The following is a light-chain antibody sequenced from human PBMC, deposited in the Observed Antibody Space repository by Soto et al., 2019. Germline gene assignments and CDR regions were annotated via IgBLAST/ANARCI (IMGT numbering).Light chain of an antibody. Sequence: EMVMTQSPATLSVSPGERVTLSCRASESVHRNLAWYQQKPGQVPSLLIYYASTRATGVPDRFSGSGSGTDFTLTISSLQSEDSGVYHCQHYNNWPPTFGPGTKVEIK. V-gene: IGKV3-15*01. CDR3: QHYNNWPPT. J-gene: IGKJ3*01. CDR1: ESVHRN. CDR2: YAS.